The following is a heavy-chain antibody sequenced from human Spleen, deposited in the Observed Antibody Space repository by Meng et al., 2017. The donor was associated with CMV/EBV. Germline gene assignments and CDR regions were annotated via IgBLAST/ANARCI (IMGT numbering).Heavy chain of an antibody. V-gene: IGHV1-69-2*01. Sequence: SVYTVTNNNMHWVLQAPGKGRGWMGLVDPEDGETIYADKFQGRVIITADTSTDTPYMVLSSLRSEDTAVYYCAKGAHISPSLIFFDYWGQGTLVTVSS. D-gene: IGHD6-6*01. CDR1: VYTVTNNN. J-gene: IGHJ4*02. CDR2: VDPEDGET. CDR3: AKGAHISPSLIFFDY.